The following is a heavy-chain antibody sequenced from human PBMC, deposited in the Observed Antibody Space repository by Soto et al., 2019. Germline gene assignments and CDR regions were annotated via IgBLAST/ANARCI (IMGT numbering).Heavy chain of an antibody. CDR2: IIPILGIA. J-gene: IGHJ4*02. CDR1: GGTFSSYT. CDR3: ARSKGQLWFDY. D-gene: IGHD5-18*01. V-gene: IGHV1-69*02. Sequence: QVQLVQSGAEVKKPGSSVKVSCKASGGTFSSYTISWVRQTPGQGLEWMGRIIPILGIANYAQKFQGRVTITADKSTSTAYMELSSLRSEDTAVYYCARSKGQLWFDYWGQGTLVTVSS.